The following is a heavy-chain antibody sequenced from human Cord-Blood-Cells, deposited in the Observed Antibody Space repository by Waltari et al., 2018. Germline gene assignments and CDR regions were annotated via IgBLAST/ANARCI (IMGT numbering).Heavy chain of an antibody. Sequence: QLQLQESGSGLVKPSQTLSLTCAVSGGSISSGGYSWSWIRQPPGKGLEWIGYIYHSGSTYYNPSLKIRVTISVDRSKNQFSLKLSCVTAADTAVYYCARGGGYCSGGSCYGPPFDPWGQGTLVTVSS. V-gene: IGHV4-30-2*01. CDR1: GGSISSGGYS. CDR3: ARGGGYCSGGSCYGPPFDP. D-gene: IGHD2-15*01. J-gene: IGHJ5*02. CDR2: IYHSGST.